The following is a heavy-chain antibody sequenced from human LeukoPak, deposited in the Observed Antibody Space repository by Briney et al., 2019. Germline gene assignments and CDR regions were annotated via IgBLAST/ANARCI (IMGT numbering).Heavy chain of an antibody. D-gene: IGHD2-15*01. CDR1: GFTFSTYG. CDR3: ARDIVVVVATDYYFDY. Sequence: GGSLRFSCAASGFTFSTYGMNWVRQAPGKGLEWVSFISSTSSTIYYADSVKGRFTISRDNAKNSLYLQMNSLRAEDTAVYYCARDIVVVVATDYYFDYWGQGTLVTVSS. CDR2: ISSTSSTI. V-gene: IGHV3-48*01. J-gene: IGHJ4*02.